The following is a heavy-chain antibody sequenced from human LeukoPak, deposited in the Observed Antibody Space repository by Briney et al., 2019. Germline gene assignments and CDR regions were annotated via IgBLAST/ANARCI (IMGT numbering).Heavy chain of an antibody. Sequence: SETLSLTRTVSGGSISSGDYYWSWIRQPPGKGLEWIGYIYYSGSTYYNPSLKSRVTISVDTSKNQFSLKLSSVTAADTAVYYCASLVATIGNFDYWGQGTLVTVSS. J-gene: IGHJ4*02. V-gene: IGHV4-30-4*01. D-gene: IGHD5-12*01. CDR3: ASLVATIGNFDY. CDR1: GGSISSGDYY. CDR2: IYYSGST.